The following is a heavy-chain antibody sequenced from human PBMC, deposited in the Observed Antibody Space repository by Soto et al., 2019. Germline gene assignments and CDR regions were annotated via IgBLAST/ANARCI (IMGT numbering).Heavy chain of an antibody. J-gene: IGHJ6*02. Sequence: QVQVVESGGGVVQPGRSLRLSCAAYGFAFSSFGMHWIRQAPGKGLEWVSLIWYDGGKKSYGDSVKGRFTISRDNSRNTVYLQMNSLRADDTAVYYCARDASYYSLWSGYYPSRNGMDVWGQGTTVTVSS. CDR2: IWYDGGKK. CDR1: GFAFSSFG. CDR3: ARDASYYSLWSGYYPSRNGMDV. V-gene: IGHV3-33*01. D-gene: IGHD3-3*01.